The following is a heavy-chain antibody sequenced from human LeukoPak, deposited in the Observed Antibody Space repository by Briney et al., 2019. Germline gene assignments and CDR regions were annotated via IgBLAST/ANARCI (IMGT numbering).Heavy chain of an antibody. J-gene: IGHJ4*02. V-gene: IGHV3-30*03. CDR1: GFTFSSYG. Sequence: GGPLRLSCAASGFTFSSYGMHWVRQAPGKGLEWVAVISYDGSNKYYADSVKGRFTISRDNSKNTLYLQMNSLRAEDTAVYYCATEVYDFWRKGYYFDYWGQGTLVTVSS. D-gene: IGHD3-3*01. CDR2: ISYDGSNK. CDR3: ATEVYDFWRKGYYFDY.